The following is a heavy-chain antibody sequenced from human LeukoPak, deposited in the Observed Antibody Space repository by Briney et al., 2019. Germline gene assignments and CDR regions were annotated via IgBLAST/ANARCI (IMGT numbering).Heavy chain of an antibody. CDR3: ARHRGRRGHDYFDS. CDR1: GDSTSADY. Sequence: SETLSFTCTVSGDSTSADYSSWFRQPPGKGLEWIGYVHHKEPSGSNPSLKTRVSMSVDTSKNQLSLHLTSVSAADTAAYFCARHRGRRGHDYFDSWGQGALVTVSS. V-gene: IGHV4-59*08. J-gene: IGHJ4*02. D-gene: IGHD3/OR15-3a*01. CDR2: VHHKEPS.